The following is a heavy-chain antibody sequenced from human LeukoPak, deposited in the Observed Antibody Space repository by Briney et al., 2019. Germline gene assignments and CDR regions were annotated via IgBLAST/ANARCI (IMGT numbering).Heavy chain of an antibody. J-gene: IGHJ4*02. CDR1: GFVLSTYG. D-gene: IGHD2-2*01. V-gene: IGHV3-23*01. CDR3: ARLLFVGSTPVAFDY. Sequence: GESLTLSCPPSGFVLSTYGMRWVRQAPGNGREWVATISSGTYDAKPAKGRVSISRDNSKNTVYVQMHSLKVEDTGVYYCARLLFVGSTPVAFDYWGQGTLDTVSS. CDR2: ISSGT.